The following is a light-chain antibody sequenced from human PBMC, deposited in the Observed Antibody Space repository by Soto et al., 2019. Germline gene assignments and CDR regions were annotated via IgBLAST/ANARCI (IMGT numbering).Light chain of an antibody. CDR3: KSYAGSNNYV. CDR1: KNDIGVYDF. J-gene: IGLJ1*01. Sequence: QSALTQPPSASGSPGQSVTISCTGTKNDIGVYDFVSWYQHHPGKAPRLIIYEVVQRPSGVPDRFSGSKSGNTASLTVSGLQAEDEGDYFCKSYAGSNNYVFGSGTKVTVL. V-gene: IGLV2-8*01. CDR2: EVV.